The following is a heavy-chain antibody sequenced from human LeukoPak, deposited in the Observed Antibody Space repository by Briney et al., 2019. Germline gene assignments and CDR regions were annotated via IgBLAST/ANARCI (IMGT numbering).Heavy chain of an antibody. V-gene: IGHV3-33*01. CDR2: IAYDGSRA. CDR1: GFTVGGYS. CDR3: TRYNNDHFDY. J-gene: IGHJ4*02. Sequence: GRLLRLTYAGTGFTVGGYSMRWFRQTPGKGLEWVAVIAYDGSRAFYADSVKGRFTISRDNSKNTMSVQMDDLRAEDTAVYYCTRYNNDHFDYWGQGTLVTVSS. D-gene: IGHD1-14*01.